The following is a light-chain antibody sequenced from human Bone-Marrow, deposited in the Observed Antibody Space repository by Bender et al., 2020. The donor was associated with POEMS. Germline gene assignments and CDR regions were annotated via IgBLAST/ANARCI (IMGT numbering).Light chain of an antibody. Sequence: QSALTQPRSVSGSPGQSVTISCTGTSSDVGGYEYVSWYQQHPGKAPKLIIYDVTARPSGVPDRFSGSKSGNTASLTISGIQAEDEADYYCSSHADNNILLFGSGTKVTAL. V-gene: IGLV2-11*01. J-gene: IGLJ1*01. CDR2: DVT. CDR3: SSHADNNILL. CDR1: SSDVGGYEY.